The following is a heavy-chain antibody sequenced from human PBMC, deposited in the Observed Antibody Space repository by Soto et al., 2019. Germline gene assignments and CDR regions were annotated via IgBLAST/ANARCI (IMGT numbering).Heavy chain of an antibody. Sequence: QVQLQESGPGRVKPSQTLSLTCTVSGGSISSGGYYWSWIRQHPGKGLEWIGYIYYSGSTYYNPSLKRRVTISVDTSKNQFSLKLSSVTAADTAVYYCARVAVLVPAATGGGWFDPWGQGTLVTVSS. CDR2: IYYSGST. CDR3: ARVAVLVPAATGGGWFDP. D-gene: IGHD2-2*01. J-gene: IGHJ5*02. CDR1: GGSISSGGYY. V-gene: IGHV4-31*03.